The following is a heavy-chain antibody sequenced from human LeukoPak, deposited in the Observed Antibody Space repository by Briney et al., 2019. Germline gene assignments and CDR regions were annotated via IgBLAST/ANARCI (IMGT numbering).Heavy chain of an antibody. J-gene: IGHJ4*02. D-gene: IGHD2-15*01. V-gene: IGHV4-61*02. CDR3: ARGLGKFGYCSGGSCYSSHFDY. CDR1: GGSISSGSYY. CDR2: IYTSGST. Sequence: SETLSLTCTVSGGSISSGSYYWSWIRQPAGKGLEWIGRIYTSGSTNYNPSLKSRVTISVDTSKNQFSLKLSSVTAADTAVYYCARGLGKFGYCSGGSCYSSHFDYWGQGTLVTVSS.